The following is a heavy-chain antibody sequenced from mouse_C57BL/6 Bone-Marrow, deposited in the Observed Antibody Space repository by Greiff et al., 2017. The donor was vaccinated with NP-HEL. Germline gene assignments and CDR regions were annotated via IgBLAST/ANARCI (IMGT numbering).Heavy chain of an antibody. J-gene: IGHJ4*01. CDR3: ALRAMDY. CDR2: INPGSGGT. V-gene: IGHV1-54*01. CDR1: GYAFTNYL. Sequence: QVQLQQSGAELVRPGTSVKVSCKASGYAFTNYLIEWVKQRPGQGLEWIGVINPGSGGTNYNEKFKGKATLTADTSSSTAYMQLSSLTSEDSAVYFCALRAMDYWGQGTSVTVSS. D-gene: IGHD1-1*01.